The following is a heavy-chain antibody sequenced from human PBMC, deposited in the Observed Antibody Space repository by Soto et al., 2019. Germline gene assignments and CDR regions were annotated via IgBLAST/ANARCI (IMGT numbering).Heavy chain of an antibody. V-gene: IGHV3-23*01. CDR1: GLTFSRYA. CDR3: AKSLRPTAFTTYYFDY. J-gene: IGHJ4*02. D-gene: IGHD1-26*01. Sequence: EEQLLESGGGLVQPGGSLRLSCAASGLTFSRYAMSWVRQAPGKGLEWVSIINPSGDITYYGDSVNGRFTISRDNSKNTLSLRMNSQRAEDTAVYYCAKSLRPTAFTTYYFDYRGQGTLVTVSS. CDR2: INPSGDIT.